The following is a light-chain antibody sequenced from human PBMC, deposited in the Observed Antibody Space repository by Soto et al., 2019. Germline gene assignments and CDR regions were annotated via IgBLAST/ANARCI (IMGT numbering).Light chain of an antibody. CDR1: QSVSSSY. Sequence: EIVFTQSPGTLSLSPEERATFSCRASQSVSSSYLAWYQQKPGQAPRLLIYGASSRATGIPHRFSGSGSGTDFTLTISSLQPEDFATYYCQQSYSTPLTFGQGTRLEI. V-gene: IGKV3-20*01. CDR2: GAS. J-gene: IGKJ5*01. CDR3: QQSYSTPLT.